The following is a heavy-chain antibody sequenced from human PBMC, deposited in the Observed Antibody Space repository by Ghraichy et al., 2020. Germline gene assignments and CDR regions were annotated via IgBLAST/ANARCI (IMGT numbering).Heavy chain of an antibody. J-gene: IGHJ4*02. Sequence: GESLNISCLAPGMMFNAMSWVRQTPGKGLEWVAGISADGEKTFYADSVKGRFTISRDNSNDLLYLQLSGLGGADTAFYYCARDRGYSFGARFDEWGQGTLVTVS. D-gene: IGHD5-18*01. CDR1: GMMFNA. V-gene: IGHV3-23*01. CDR2: ISADGEKT. CDR3: ARDRGYSFGARFDE.